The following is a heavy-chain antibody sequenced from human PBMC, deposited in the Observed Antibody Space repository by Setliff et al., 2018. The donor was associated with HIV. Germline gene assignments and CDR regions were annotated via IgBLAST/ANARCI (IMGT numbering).Heavy chain of an antibody. D-gene: IGHD4-17*01. J-gene: IGHJ4*02. CDR3: AKALYGHSSAVGPDF. CDR2: IGYDGSNK. CDR1: GFTFSNYG. Sequence: PGGSLRLSCSASGFTFSNYGMHWVRQAPGKGLEWVAVIGYDGSNKFYADFVKGRFTISRDNSKNSLYLQVNSLRADDTAIYFCAKALYGHSSAVGPDFWGQGTLVTVSS. V-gene: IGHV3-33*06.